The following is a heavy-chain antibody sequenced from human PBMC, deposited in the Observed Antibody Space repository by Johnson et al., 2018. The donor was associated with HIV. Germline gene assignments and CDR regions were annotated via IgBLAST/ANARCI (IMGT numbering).Heavy chain of an antibody. CDR3: AKDIGDGYNLSAFDI. J-gene: IGHJ3*02. Sequence: QVKLVESGGGVVQPGRSLRLSCAASGFSFSSYGMHWVRQAPGKGLEWVAVISYDGSNKYYADSVKGRFTISRDNSKNTLYLQMNSLRAEDTALYYCAKDIGDGYNLSAFDIWGQGTMVTVSS. CDR2: ISYDGSNK. CDR1: GFSFSSYG. D-gene: IGHD5-24*01. V-gene: IGHV3-30*18.